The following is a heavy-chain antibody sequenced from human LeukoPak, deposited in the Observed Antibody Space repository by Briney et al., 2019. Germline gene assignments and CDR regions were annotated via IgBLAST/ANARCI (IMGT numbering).Heavy chain of an antibody. CDR3: ARGFGGYCSSTSCLVTIDY. Sequence: GESLRLSCAASGFTFSSYTMNWVRQAPGKGPEWVSSTCSTRTYICYADSVKGRFTISRDNAKNSVYLQMDSLRAEDTAVYYCARGFGGYCSSTSCLVTIDYWGQGIPVTVFS. CDR2: TCSTRTYI. V-gene: IGHV3-21*01. CDR1: GFTFSSYT. J-gene: IGHJ4*02. D-gene: IGHD2-2*01.